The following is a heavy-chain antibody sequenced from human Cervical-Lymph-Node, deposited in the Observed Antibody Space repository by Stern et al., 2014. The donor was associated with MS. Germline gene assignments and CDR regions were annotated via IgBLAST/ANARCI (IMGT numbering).Heavy chain of an antibody. D-gene: IGHD2/OR15-2a*01. CDR3: AKASRTSMFDY. J-gene: IGHJ4*02. CDR1: GFTFSNHA. V-gene: IGHV3-23*04. Sequence: EVQLVESGGGLVQPGGSLRLSCAASGFTFSNHAMNWVRQAPGKGLEWNSTISNSGDGTYHADSVTGRFTISRDSSKDTVFLQMSNLRVEDTAVYYCAKASRTSMFDYWGQGTLVTVSS. CDR2: ISNSGDGT.